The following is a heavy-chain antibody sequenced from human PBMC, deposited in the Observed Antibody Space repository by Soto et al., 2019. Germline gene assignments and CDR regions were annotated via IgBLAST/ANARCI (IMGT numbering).Heavy chain of an antibody. CDR2: IIPIFGIA. V-gene: IGHV1-69*05. CDR1: GGTFSRYR. Sequence: QVQLVQSGAEVKKPVSSVKVSCKASGGTFSRYRITWVRQAPGYGLEWIGRIIPIFGIASYAQKFQGRVTITTEESTSTSYMELSSVRSHETAVYYCAREDRERENGLVPAAIDGMDVWGQGTTVTVSS. D-gene: IGHD2-2*01. J-gene: IGHJ6*02. CDR3: AREDRERENGLVPAAIDGMDV.